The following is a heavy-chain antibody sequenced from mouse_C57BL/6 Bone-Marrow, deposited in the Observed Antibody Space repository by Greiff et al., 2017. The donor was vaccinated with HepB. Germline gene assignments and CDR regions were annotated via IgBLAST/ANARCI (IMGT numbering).Heavy chain of an antibody. CDR2: IDPETGGT. CDR3: TRRGNFDY. D-gene: IGHD2-14*01. Sequence: VHLVESGAELVRPGASVTLSCKASGYTFTDYEMHWVKQTPVHGLEWIGAIDPETGGTAYNQKFKGKAILTADKSSSTAYMELRSLTSEDSAVYYCTRRGNFDYWGQGTTLTVSS. V-gene: IGHV1-15*01. J-gene: IGHJ2*01. CDR1: GYTFTDYE.